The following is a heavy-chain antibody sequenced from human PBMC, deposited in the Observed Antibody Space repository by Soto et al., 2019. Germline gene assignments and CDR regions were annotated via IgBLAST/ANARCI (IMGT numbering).Heavy chain of an antibody. V-gene: IGHV3-30-3*01. D-gene: IGHD3-10*01. CDR1: GFTFSSYA. CDR2: ISYDGTNN. Sequence: GGSLRLSCAASGFTFSSYAMHWVRQAPGKGLEWVAVISYDGTNNYYADSVKGRFTISRDNSKNTLFLQMNSLRSEDTAVYYCATITVVRGVTYDAFDFWGQGTMVTVSS. J-gene: IGHJ3*01. CDR3: ATITVVRGVTYDAFDF.